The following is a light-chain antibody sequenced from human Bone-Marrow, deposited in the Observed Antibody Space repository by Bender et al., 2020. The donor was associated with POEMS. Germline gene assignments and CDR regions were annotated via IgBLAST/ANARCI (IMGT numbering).Light chain of an antibody. CDR1: SGDVGSYGL. CDR3: SSYAGGVSVI. J-gene: IGLJ2*01. CDR2: EVS. Sequence: QSALTQPASVSGSPGQSITISCTGTSGDVGSYGLVSWYRQDPGKAPKLIIYEVSKRPSGTSDRFSGSKSGNTASLTISGLEAEDDAHYFCSSYAGGVSVIFGGGTKVTVL. V-gene: IGLV2-23*02.